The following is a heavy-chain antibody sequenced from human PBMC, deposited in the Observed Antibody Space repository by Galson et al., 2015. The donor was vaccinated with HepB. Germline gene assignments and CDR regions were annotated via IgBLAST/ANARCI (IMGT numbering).Heavy chain of an antibody. CDR2: INPNSGGT. CDR3: ARDNPRHDSSGYLSDAFEI. J-gene: IGHJ3*02. D-gene: IGHD3-22*01. V-gene: IGHV1-2*06. Sequence: SVKVSCKASGYTFTGYHMHWVRQAPGQGLEWMGRINPNSGGTNYAQKFQGRVTMTRDTSISTAYMELSRLRSDDTAVYYCARDNPRHDSSGYLSDAFEIWGQGTMVTVSS. CDR1: GYTFTGYH.